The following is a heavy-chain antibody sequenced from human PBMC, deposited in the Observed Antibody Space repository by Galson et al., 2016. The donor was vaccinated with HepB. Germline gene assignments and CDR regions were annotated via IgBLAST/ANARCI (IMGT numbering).Heavy chain of an antibody. J-gene: IGHJ4*02. D-gene: IGHD2/OR15-2a*01. CDR1: GGSISTLKYY. CDR2: VYTGGTT. V-gene: IGHV4-39*03. CDR3: STADY. Sequence: SETLSLTCSVSGGSISTLKYYWGWIRQPPGKGLEWIGSVYTGGTTYYNPSLDSRVTISVDTSTNQFSLRLTSVTAADTAFYYCSTADYWGPGRLVTVSS.